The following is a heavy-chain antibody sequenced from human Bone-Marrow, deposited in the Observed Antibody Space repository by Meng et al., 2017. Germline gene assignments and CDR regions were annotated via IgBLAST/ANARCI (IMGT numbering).Heavy chain of an antibody. CDR2: INWNGGST. Sequence: GESLKISCAASGFTFDDYGMSWVRQTPGQGLEWVSGINWNGGSTGYADSVKGRFTISRDNAKNSLYLQMNSLRAEDTALYYCATTDYYDTSGYYPYDYWGQGTLVTVSS. V-gene: IGHV3-20*04. CDR1: GFTFDDYG. D-gene: IGHD3-22*01. CDR3: ATTDYYDTSGYYPYDY. J-gene: IGHJ4*02.